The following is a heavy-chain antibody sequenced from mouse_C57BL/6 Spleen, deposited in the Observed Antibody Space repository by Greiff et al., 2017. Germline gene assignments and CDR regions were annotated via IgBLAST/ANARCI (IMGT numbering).Heavy chain of an antibody. CDR1: GYTFTSYW. CDR3: ATTVVATYYAMDY. CDR2: IDPSDSYT. J-gene: IGHJ4*01. Sequence: VQLQQPGAELVKPGASVKLSCKASGYTFTSYWMQWVKQRPGQGLEWIGEIDPSDSYTNYNQKFKGKATLTVDTSSSTAYMQLSSLTSEDSAVYYCATTVVATYYAMDYWGQGTSVTVSS. D-gene: IGHD1-1*01. V-gene: IGHV1-50*01.